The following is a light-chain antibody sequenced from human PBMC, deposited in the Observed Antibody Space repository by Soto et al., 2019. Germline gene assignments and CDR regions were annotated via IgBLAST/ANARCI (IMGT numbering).Light chain of an antibody. CDR3: PVLDSTSDHHV. J-gene: IGLJ1*01. Sequence: DVVTQSPSVTVSPGLTAIFTCGAYNIGSKTVHWYQQTPGQAPVLVVYDDSDRPSGIPERFSGSNSGSTATLTISRVEAGDEADYYCPVLDSTSDHHVCGPGTKGT. CDR2: DDS. CDR1: NIGSKT. V-gene: IGLV3-21*02.